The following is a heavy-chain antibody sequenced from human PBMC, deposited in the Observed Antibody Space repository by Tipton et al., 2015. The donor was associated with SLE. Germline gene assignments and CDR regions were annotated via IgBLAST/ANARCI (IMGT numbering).Heavy chain of an antibody. J-gene: IGHJ3*02. CDR3: ARLTRLVTPGAFDI. Sequence: SLRLSCAASGFTFSSYWMSWVRQAPGKGLEWVANIKQDGSEKYYVDSVKGRFTISRDNAKNSLYLQMNSLRAADTAVYYCARLTRLVTPGAFDIWGQGTMVTVSS. V-gene: IGHV3-7*03. D-gene: IGHD4-23*01. CDR1: GFTFSSYW. CDR2: IKQDGSEK.